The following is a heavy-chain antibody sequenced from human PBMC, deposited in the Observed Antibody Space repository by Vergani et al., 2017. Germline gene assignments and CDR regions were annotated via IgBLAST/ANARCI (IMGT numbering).Heavy chain of an antibody. J-gene: IGHJ6*02. CDR2: IYYSGST. Sequence: QVQLQESGPGLVKPSETLSLTCTVSGGSISSHYWSWIRQPPGKGLEWIGYIYYSGSTNYNPSLKSRVTISVDTAKNQFSLKLSSVTAADTAVYYCARYLQWPQYPRPKYGMDVWGQGTTVTVSS. CDR1: GGSISSHY. CDR3: ARYLQWPQYPRPKYGMDV. V-gene: IGHV4-59*11. D-gene: IGHD6-19*01.